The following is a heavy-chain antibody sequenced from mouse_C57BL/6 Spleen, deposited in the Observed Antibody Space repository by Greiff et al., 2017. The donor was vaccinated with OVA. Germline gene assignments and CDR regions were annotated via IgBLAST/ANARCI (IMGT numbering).Heavy chain of an antibody. Sequence: QVQLQQPGAELVRPGSSVKLSCKASGYTFTSYWMHWVKQRPIQGLEWIGNIDPSDSETHYNQKFKDKATLTVDKSSSTAYMQLSSLTSEDSAVYYCARKGEGIGTVVAPYAMDYWGQGTSVTVSS. D-gene: IGHD1-1*01. CDR3: ARKGEGIGTVVAPYAMDY. V-gene: IGHV1-52*01. CDR1: GYTFTSYW. J-gene: IGHJ4*01. CDR2: IDPSDSET.